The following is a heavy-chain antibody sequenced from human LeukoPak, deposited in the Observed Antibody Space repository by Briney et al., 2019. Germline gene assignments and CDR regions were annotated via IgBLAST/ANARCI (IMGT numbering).Heavy chain of an antibody. D-gene: IGHD6-19*01. CDR2: INPRDSDA. J-gene: IGHJ4*02. Sequence: GESLKISCQGSGYDFSNFWIAWVRQMPGKGLEWVGIINPRDSDARYGPSFEGQVTISVDKSISTAYLQWSSLKASDTAMYYCARLLTYSSGSDYWGQGTLVTVSS. CDR1: GYDFSNFW. V-gene: IGHV5-51*01. CDR3: ARLLTYSSGSDY.